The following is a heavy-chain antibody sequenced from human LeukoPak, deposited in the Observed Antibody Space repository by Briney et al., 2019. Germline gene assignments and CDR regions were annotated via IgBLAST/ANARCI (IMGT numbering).Heavy chain of an antibody. CDR2: ISGSGGST. Sequence: GGSLRLSCAASGFTVSSNYMSWVRQAPGKGLEWVSAISGSGGSTYYADSVKGRFTISRDNSKNTLYLQMNSLRAEDTAVYYCAKDLCGGDCYSFDYWGQGTLVTVSS. CDR3: AKDLCGGDCYSFDY. J-gene: IGHJ4*02. CDR1: GFTVSSNY. V-gene: IGHV3-23*01. D-gene: IGHD2-21*02.